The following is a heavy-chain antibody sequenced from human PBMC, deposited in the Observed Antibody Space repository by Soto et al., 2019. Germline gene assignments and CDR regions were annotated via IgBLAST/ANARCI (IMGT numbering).Heavy chain of an antibody. V-gene: IGHV3-72*01. J-gene: IGHJ3*02. Sequence: EVQLVESGGGLVQPGKSLRLSCAASGFTFSDYYMDWVRQAPGKGLDWVGRIRNEANSYTAEYAASVKGRFTMSRDDLKNSLYLQMNSLKIEDTAVYYCVRVPTPGPAALDIWGQGTMVTVSS. D-gene: IGHD2-15*01. CDR3: VRVPTPGPAALDI. CDR1: GFTFSDYY. CDR2: IRNEANSYTA.